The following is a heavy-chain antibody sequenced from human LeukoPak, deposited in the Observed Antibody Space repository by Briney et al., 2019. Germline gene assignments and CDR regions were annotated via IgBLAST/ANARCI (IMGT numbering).Heavy chain of an antibody. CDR1: VFTFSMYA. D-gene: IGHD3-10*01. Sequence: PGGSLRLSCSPCVFTFSMYAMHCVRQAPGKGGEYVSAISSNGGSTYYADSVKGRFTISRDNSKNTLYLQMSSLRAEDTAVYYCVKDGSGSYYTYYFDYWGQGTLVTVSS. CDR3: VKDGSGSYYTYYFDY. J-gene: IGHJ4*02. CDR2: ISSNGGST. V-gene: IGHV3-64D*06.